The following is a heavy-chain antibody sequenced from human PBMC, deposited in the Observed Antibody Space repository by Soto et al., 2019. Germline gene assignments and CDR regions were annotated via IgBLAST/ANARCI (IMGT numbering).Heavy chain of an antibody. V-gene: IGHV3-23*01. D-gene: IGHD2-2*01. CDR1: GFTFSSYA. CDR2: ISGSGGST. J-gene: IGHJ4*02. Sequence: RLSCAASGFTFSSYAMSWVRQAPVKGLEWVSAISGSGGSTYYADSVKGRFTISRDNSKNTLYLQMNSLRAEDTAVYYCAKSPPYCSSTSCYYLDYWGQGTLVTVYS. CDR3: AKSPPYCSSTSCYYLDY.